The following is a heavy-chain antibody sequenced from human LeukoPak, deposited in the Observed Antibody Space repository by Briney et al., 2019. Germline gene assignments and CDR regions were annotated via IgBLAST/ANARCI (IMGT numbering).Heavy chain of an antibody. CDR3: ARERLYYDYVLGSYRQRLAFDY. CDR1: GGSFSGYY. Sequence: MASETLSLTCAVYGGSFSGYYWSWIRQPPGKGLEWIGEINHSGSTNYNPSLKSRVTISVDTSKNQFSLKLSSVTAADTAVYYCARERLYYDYVLGSYRQRLAFDYWGQGTLVTVSS. J-gene: IGHJ4*02. D-gene: IGHD3-16*02. V-gene: IGHV4-34*01. CDR2: INHSGST.